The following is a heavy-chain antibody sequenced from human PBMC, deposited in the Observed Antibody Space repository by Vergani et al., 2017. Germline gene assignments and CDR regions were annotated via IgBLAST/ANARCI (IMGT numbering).Heavy chain of an antibody. CDR2: IVVGSGNT. V-gene: IGHV1-58*01. Sequence: QMQLVQSGPEVKKPGTSVKVSCKASGFTFNRSVVQWVRQARGQRLEWIGWIVVGSGNTKYAQKFQERVTLTRDMSTSTAYMELSSLRSEDTDVYYCAAAYGDYRRVDAFDIWGQGTMVTVSS. CDR3: AAAYGDYRRVDAFDI. J-gene: IGHJ3*02. CDR1: GFTFNRSV. D-gene: IGHD4-17*01.